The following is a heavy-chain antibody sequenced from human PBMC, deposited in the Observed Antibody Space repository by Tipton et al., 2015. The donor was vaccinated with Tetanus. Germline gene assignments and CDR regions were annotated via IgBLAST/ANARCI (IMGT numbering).Heavy chain of an antibody. CDR2: INNSGST. CDR3: ARDVWKYTYGYGYFDL. CDR1: RGSISRDIYN. Sequence: TLSLTCTVSRGSISRDIYNWGWIRQPPGEGLEWIGDINNSGSTNYNPSLKSRVTISVDTSKNQFSLTMRSVTAADTAVYYCARDVWKYTYGYGYFDLWGQGALVIVSS. J-gene: IGHJ4*02. V-gene: IGHV4-39*07. D-gene: IGHD5-18*01.